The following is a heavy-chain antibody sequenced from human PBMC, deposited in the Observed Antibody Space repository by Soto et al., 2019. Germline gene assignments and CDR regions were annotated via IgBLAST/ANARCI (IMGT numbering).Heavy chain of an antibody. CDR3: AREIAANCFHF. V-gene: IGHV1-69*04. D-gene: IGHD2-21*01. CDR1: GGDFKNYG. J-gene: IGHJ4*02. CDR2: IVPALGLV. Sequence: QVQLVQSGAEVKKPGSSVKVSCKTSGGDFKNYGTSWMRQVPGQGLEWMGGIVPALGLVKYGQILQGRVTITADEGTSTTYMELSGLKAEDTAVYYCAREIAANCFHFWGQGTLVIVSS.